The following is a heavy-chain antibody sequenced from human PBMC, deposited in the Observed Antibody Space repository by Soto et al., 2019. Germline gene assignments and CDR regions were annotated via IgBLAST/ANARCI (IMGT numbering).Heavy chain of an antibody. Sequence: QVHLVQSGAEVKKPGASVKVSCKGSGYGFTTYGIPWVRQAPGQGLEWMAWISAHNGNTNYAQKLQGRVTVTRDTSTGTAYMELRSLRSDDTAVYYCARVRYGDYWGQGARVTVSS. CDR2: ISAHNGNT. V-gene: IGHV1-18*01. J-gene: IGHJ4*02. CDR1: GYGFTTYG. D-gene: IGHD1-1*01. CDR3: ARVRYGDY.